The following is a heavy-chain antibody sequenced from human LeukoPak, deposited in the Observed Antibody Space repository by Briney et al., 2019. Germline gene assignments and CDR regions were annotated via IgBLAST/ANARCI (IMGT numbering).Heavy chain of an antibody. D-gene: IGHD5-18*01. CDR3: ARVRYSYDIPGNDY. CDR1: GFTFSSYE. J-gene: IGHJ4*02. CDR2: ISSSGSTI. V-gene: IGHV3-48*03. Sequence: GGSLRLSCAASGFTFSSYEMNWVRQAPGKGLEWVSYISSSGSTIYYADSVKGRFTISRDNAKNSLYLQMNSLRAEDTAVYYCARVRYSYDIPGNDYWGQGTLVTVSS.